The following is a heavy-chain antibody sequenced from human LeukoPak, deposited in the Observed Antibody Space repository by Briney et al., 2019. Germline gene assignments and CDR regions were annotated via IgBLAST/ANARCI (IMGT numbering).Heavy chain of an antibody. CDR3: AKKYYFGSGTFVYYFDY. Sequence: GGSLRLSCAASGFTFSDYAMSWVRQARGKGLEWVSTISGSATYTFYADSVKGRFTISRDNSKNTLYLQMNSLRAEDTAVYYCAKKYYFGSGTFVYYFDYWGQGTLVTVSS. CDR2: ISGSATYT. V-gene: IGHV3-23*01. J-gene: IGHJ4*02. CDR1: GFTFSDYA. D-gene: IGHD3-10*01.